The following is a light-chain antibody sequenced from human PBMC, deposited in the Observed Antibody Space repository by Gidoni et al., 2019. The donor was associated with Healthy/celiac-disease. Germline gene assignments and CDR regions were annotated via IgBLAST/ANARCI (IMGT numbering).Light chain of an antibody. CDR1: QSVSSSY. V-gene: IGKV3-20*01. CDR2: GAS. CDR3: QQYGSSLFT. Sequence: IVLTQSPGTLSLSPGERATLSCRASQSVSSSYLAWYQQKPGQAPRLLIYGASSRATGIPDRFSGSGSGTDFTLTISRLEPEDFAVYYCQQYGSSLFTFGSXDQSGYQT. J-gene: IGKJ3*01.